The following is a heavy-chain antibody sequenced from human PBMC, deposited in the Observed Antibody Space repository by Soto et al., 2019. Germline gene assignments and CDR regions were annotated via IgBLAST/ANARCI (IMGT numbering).Heavy chain of an antibody. D-gene: IGHD1-26*01. Sequence: PAETLSLTCTVSGGSINSYYWSWIRQPPGKGLEWIGYIYYSGSTNYNPSLNSRVTISVDPYKNQFSLKLSSVTAADTAVYYCARWDGRYWGQGTLVTVSS. CDR1: GGSINSYY. CDR2: IYYSGST. CDR3: ARWDGRY. J-gene: IGHJ4*02. V-gene: IGHV4-59*01.